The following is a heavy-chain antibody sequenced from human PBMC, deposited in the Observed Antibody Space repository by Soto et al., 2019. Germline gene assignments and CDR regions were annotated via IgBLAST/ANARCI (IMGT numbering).Heavy chain of an antibody. D-gene: IGHD6-6*01. CDR3: ARVLQVAARPDWDYYYYGMDV. CDR2: IWYDGSNK. Sequence: PGGSLRLSCAASGFNFSSYGMHWVRQAPAEGLGWVAVIWYDGSNKYYADSVKGRFTISRDNSKNTLYLQMNSLRAEDTAVYYCARVLQVAARPDWDYYYYGMDVWGQGTTVTVSS. V-gene: IGHV3-33*01. CDR1: GFNFSSYG. J-gene: IGHJ6*02.